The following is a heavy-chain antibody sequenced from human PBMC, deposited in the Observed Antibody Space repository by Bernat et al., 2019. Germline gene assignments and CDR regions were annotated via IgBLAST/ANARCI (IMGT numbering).Heavy chain of an antibody. J-gene: IGHJ3*02. CDR1: GFTFSSYA. CDR3: VKDSLVLPHAFDI. V-gene: IGHV3-23*01. D-gene: IGHD3-10*01. Sequence: EVQLLESGGGLVQPGGSLRLSCAASGFTFSSYAMSWVRQAPGKGLEWVSAISGSGGSTYYADSVKGRFTISRDNSKNTLYLQMNSLRAEDTAVYYCVKDSLVLPHAFDIWGQGTMVTVSS. CDR2: ISGSGGST.